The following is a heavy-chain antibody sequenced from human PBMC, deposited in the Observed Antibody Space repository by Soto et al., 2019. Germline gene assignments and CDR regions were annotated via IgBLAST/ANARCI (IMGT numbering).Heavy chain of an antibody. D-gene: IGHD6-13*01. V-gene: IGHV3-30*18. CDR1: GFTFSTSG. CDR3: AKDWGSSGWYNWFDP. J-gene: IGHJ5*02. Sequence: QVQLVESGGGVVQSGRSLRLSCAASGFTFSTSGMHWIRQAPGKGLEWVAMISHDGGATYYVDSVKGRFTISRDTDKNTLHLQTDSLRPEDTATYYCAKDWGSSGWYNWFDPWGQGTLVTVSS. CDR2: ISHDGGAT.